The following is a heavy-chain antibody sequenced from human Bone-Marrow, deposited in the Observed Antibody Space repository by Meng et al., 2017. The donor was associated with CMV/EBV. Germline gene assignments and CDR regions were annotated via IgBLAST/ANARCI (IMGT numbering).Heavy chain of an antibody. V-gene: IGHV3-33*06. Sequence: GRSLRLPCAASGFTFSSNGRTWVGQDPGKGREWVAVIWYDGSNKYYADAVKGRFTISRDNSKNTLYLQMNSLRAEATAVYYCAKYPRLVGYCSSTICYTDPKGGMDVWGQGTTVPVSS. CDR2: IWYDGSNK. CDR3: AKYPRLVGYCSSTICYTDPKGGMDV. CDR1: GFTFSSNG. J-gene: IGHJ6*02. D-gene: IGHD2-2*02.